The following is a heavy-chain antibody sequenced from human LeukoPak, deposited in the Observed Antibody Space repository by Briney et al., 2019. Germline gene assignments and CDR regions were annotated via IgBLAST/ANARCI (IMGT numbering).Heavy chain of an antibody. Sequence: SETLSLTCAVHGGSFSGYYWSWIRQPPGKGLEWIGEINHSGSTNYNPSLKSRVTISVDTSKNQFSLKLSSVTAADTAVYYCARASTTGTTVAFDIWGQGTMVTVSS. V-gene: IGHV4-34*01. J-gene: IGHJ3*02. D-gene: IGHD1-1*01. CDR2: INHSGST. CDR1: GGSFSGYY. CDR3: ARASTTGTTVAFDI.